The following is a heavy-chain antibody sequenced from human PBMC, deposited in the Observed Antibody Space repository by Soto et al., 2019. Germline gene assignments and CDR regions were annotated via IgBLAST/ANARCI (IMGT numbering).Heavy chain of an antibody. J-gene: IGHJ4*02. CDR1: GDSISSSKYI. D-gene: IGHD4-17*01. Sequence: QQQLQESGPGLVKPSETLSLTCTFSGDSISSSKYIWGWIRQPPGKGLEWIGSIYYSGSPYYNSSLKSRVTISVDTSKNHFSLKLTSMTAADTAVYYCATLPHYGDPNAGFWGQGILVTVSS. CDR3: ATLPHYGDPNAGF. CDR2: IYYSGSP. V-gene: IGHV4-39*02.